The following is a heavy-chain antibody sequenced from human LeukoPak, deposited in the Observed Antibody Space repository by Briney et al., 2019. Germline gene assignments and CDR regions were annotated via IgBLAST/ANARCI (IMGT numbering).Heavy chain of an antibody. CDR2: IDPSDSYT. CDR1: GFSFTSYW. J-gene: IGHJ4*02. Sequence: GESLKISCKGSGFSFTSYWISWVRQMPGKGLEWMGRIDPSDSYTNYSPSFQGHVTISVDKSISTAYLQWSSLRASDTAIYYCARQVAVAAWEYWGQGTLVTVSS. CDR3: ARQVAVAAWEY. D-gene: IGHD6-19*01. V-gene: IGHV5-10-1*01.